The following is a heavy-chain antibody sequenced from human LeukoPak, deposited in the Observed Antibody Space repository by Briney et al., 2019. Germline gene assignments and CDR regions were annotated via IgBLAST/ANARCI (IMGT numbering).Heavy chain of an antibody. J-gene: IGHJ4*02. CDR1: GYTFTSYA. CDR3: ARHFGEWLLSPFDY. V-gene: IGHV1-3*01. CDR2: IDAGNGNT. Sequence: ASVKVSCKASGYTFTSYAMHWVRQAPGQRLEWMGWIDAGNGNTKYSQKFQGRVTITRDTSASTAYMELSSLRSEDTAVYYCARHFGEWLLSPFDYWGQGTLVTVSS. D-gene: IGHD3-3*01.